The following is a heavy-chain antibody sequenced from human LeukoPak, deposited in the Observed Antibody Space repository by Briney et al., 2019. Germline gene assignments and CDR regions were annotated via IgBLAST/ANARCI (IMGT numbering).Heavy chain of an antibody. CDR3: AKEAAYYYDSSGLIDDAFDI. D-gene: IGHD3-22*01. CDR1: GFTFSSYA. J-gene: IGHJ3*02. Sequence: GGSLRLSCAASGFTFSSYAMHWVRQAPGKGLERVAVISYDGSNKYYADSVKGRFTTSRDNSKNTLYLQMNSLRAEDTAVYYCAKEAAYYYDSSGLIDDAFDIWGQGTMVTVSS. CDR2: ISYDGSNK. V-gene: IGHV3-30-3*01.